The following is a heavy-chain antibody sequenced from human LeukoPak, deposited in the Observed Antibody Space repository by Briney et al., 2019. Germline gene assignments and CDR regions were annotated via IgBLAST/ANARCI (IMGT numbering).Heavy chain of an antibody. D-gene: IGHD2-2*02. J-gene: IGHJ5*02. CDR1: GFSISSYY. V-gene: IGHV4-59*01. CDR2: IYYSGST. Sequence: SETLSLTCTVSGFSISSYYWSWIRQPPGKGLEWIGYIYYSGSTNYNPSLKSRVTISVDTSKNQFSLKLSSVTAADTAVYYCARWVPAAIGWFDPWGQGTLVTVSS. CDR3: ARWVPAAIGWFDP.